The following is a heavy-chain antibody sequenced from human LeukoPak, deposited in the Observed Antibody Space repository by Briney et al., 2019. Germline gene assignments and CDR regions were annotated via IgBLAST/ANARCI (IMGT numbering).Heavy chain of an antibody. CDR1: GCSISSSSYD. Sequence: PSETLSFTCTVSGCSISSSSYDWGWIRQPPGKGLEWIGSIDYSGSTYYNPSLKSRVTISVDTSKNQFSLKLSSVTAADTAVYYCARFGRYCSGGSCYSSFDYWGQGTLVTVSS. V-gene: IGHV4-39*07. D-gene: IGHD2-15*01. CDR2: IDYSGST. CDR3: ARFGRYCSGGSCYSSFDY. J-gene: IGHJ4*02.